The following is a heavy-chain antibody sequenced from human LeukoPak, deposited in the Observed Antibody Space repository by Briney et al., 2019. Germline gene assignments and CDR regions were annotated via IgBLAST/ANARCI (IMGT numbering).Heavy chain of an antibody. J-gene: IGHJ4*02. D-gene: IGHD3-22*01. CDR1: AGSISSYY. CDR2: IYYSGST. V-gene: IGHV4-59*01. CDR3: ARGADSSGYTFDY. Sequence: NPSETLSLTCTVSAGSISSYYWSWLRQPPGKGLEGIGYIYYSGSTNYNPSLKSRVTISVDTSKNQFSLKLSSVTAADAAVYYCARGADSSGYTFDYWGQGTLVTVSS.